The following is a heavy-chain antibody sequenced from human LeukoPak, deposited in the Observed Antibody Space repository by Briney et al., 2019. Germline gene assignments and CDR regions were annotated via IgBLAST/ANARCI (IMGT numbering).Heavy chain of an antibody. CDR1: GYTFSSYW. Sequence: GGSLTLSCAASGYTFSSYWMHWVRQAPGKGLVWVSRIDTDGRTTNYADSVKGRFTIYRDNVQNTLYLQMNSLTAEDTAVYYCVRDVAGARSYWGQGALVSVSS. CDR2: IDTDGRTT. D-gene: IGHD3-10*01. CDR3: VRDVAGARSY. J-gene: IGHJ4*02. V-gene: IGHV3-74*01.